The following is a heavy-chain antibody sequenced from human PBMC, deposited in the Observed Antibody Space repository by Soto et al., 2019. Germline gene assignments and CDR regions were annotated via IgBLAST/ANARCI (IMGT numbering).Heavy chain of an antibody. J-gene: IGHJ4*02. CDR3: ASRIAAAGTAPGDY. CDR1: GGSFSGYY. CDR2: INHSGST. D-gene: IGHD6-13*01. Sequence: PSETLSLTCAVYGGSFSGYYWSWIRQPPGKGLEWIGEINHSGSTNYNPSLKSRVTISVDTSKNQFSLKLSSVTAADTAVYYCASRIAAAGTAPGDYWGQGTLVTVSS. V-gene: IGHV4-34*01.